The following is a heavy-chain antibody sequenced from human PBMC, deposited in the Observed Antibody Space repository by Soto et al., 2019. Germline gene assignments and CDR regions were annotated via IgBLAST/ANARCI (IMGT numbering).Heavy chain of an antibody. V-gene: IGHV1-69*13. Sequence: GASVKVSCKASGGTFSSYAISWVRQAPGQGLEWMGGIIPIFGTANYAQKFQGRVTITADESTSTAYMELSSLRSEDTAVYYCARDLRGGPRMDYYYGVDVWGQGTTVTVSS. CDR2: IIPIFGTA. CDR1: GGTFSSYA. CDR3: ARDLRGGPRMDYYYGVDV. J-gene: IGHJ6*02.